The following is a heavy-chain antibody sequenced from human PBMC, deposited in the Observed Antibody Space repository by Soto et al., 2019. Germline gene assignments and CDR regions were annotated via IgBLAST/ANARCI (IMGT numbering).Heavy chain of an antibody. CDR2: ISSFSNYM. Sequence: PGGSLRLSCAASGFTFSSYSMNWVRQDPGKGLEWVSSISSFSNYMYYTDSVKGRFTISRDNAKNSLYLQMNSLRAEDTAVYYCATTIAAAGGYYFNYWGQGTLVTVSS. V-gene: IGHV3-21*01. J-gene: IGHJ4*02. D-gene: IGHD6-13*01. CDR3: ATTIAAAGGYYFNY. CDR1: GFTFSSYS.